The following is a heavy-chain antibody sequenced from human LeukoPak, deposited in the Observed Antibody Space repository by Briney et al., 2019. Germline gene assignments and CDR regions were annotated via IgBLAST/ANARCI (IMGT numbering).Heavy chain of an antibody. CDR2: ISAYNGNT. CDR1: GYTFTSYG. J-gene: IGHJ4*02. D-gene: IGHD2-2*01. Sequence: AASVKVSCKASGYTFTSYGISWVRQAPGQGLEWMGWISAYNGNTNYAQKFQGRVTMTRDTSISTAYMELSRLRSDDTAVYYCARMSSSTSCYDYWGQGTLVTVSS. V-gene: IGHV1-18*01. CDR3: ARMSSSTSCYDY.